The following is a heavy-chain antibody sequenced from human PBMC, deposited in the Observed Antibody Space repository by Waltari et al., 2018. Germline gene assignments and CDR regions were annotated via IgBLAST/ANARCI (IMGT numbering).Heavy chain of an antibody. J-gene: IGHJ4*02. CDR1: GGSFSGYY. D-gene: IGHD3-3*01. V-gene: IGHV4-34*01. CDR3: ARGRVDFWSGYSYYFDY. CDR2: INHSGST. Sequence: QVQLQQWGAGLLKPSETLSLTCAVYGGSFSGYYWSWIRQPPGKGLGWIGEINHSGSTTYNPSLESRVTISVDTSKNQFSLKLSSVTAADTAVYYCARGRVDFWSGYSYYFDYWGQGTLVTVSS.